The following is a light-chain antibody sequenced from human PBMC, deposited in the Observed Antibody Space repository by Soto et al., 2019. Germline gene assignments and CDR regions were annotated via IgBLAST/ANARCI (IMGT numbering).Light chain of an antibody. CDR2: EVS. Sequence: QSALAQPASVSGSPGQSITISCTGSSSDVGGFNYVSWYQHHPGKAPKLMIYEVSNRPSGVSDRFSGSKSGSTASLTISGLQAEDEAYYYCSSHTSSGPLAFGEGTKLTVL. CDR1: SSDVGGFNY. J-gene: IGLJ2*01. CDR3: SSHTSSGPLA. V-gene: IGLV2-14*01.